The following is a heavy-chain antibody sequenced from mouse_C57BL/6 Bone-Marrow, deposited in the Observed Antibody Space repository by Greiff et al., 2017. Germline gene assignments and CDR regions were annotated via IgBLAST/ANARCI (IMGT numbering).Heavy chain of an antibody. CDR1: GYTFTSYW. CDR3: ARWGHYWYFDV. Sequence: QVHVKQPGAELVRPGTSVKLSCKASGYTFTSYWMHWVKQRPGQGLEWIGVIDPSDSYTNYNQKFKGKATLTVDTSSSTAYMQLSSLTSEDSAVYYCARWGHYWYFDVWGTGTTVTVSS. J-gene: IGHJ1*03. V-gene: IGHV1-59*01. CDR2: IDPSDSYT.